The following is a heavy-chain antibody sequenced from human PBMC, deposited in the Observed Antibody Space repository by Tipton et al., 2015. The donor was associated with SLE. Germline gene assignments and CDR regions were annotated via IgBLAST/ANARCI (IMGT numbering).Heavy chain of an antibody. Sequence: TLSLTCTVSGGSISSHYWNWIRQPPGKGLEWIGYIYTSGATNYNPSLKSRVTIVMDKSKNQFSLKLTTVTAADTAVYYCARRRGSANWYSRYGMDVWGQGTTVTVSS. J-gene: IGHJ6*02. CDR3: ARRRGSANWYSRYGMDV. D-gene: IGHD2-21*02. CDR1: GGSISSHY. V-gene: IGHV4-4*08. CDR2: IYTSGAT.